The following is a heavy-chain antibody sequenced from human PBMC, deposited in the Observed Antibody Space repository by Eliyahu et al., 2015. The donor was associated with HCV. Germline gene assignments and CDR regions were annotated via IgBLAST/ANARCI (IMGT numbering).Heavy chain of an antibody. CDR2: IGTAGDT. Sequence: EVQLVESGGGLVQPGGSLRLSCAASGFTFXNYDMHWVRQITGKGLVWVSGIGTAGDTYYPGSVKGRLTISRENAKNSLYLQMNSLRAGDTAVYYCARGTVEKYSSSSYFYYNMDVWGKGTTVTVSS. V-gene: IGHV3-13*01. CDR1: GFTFXNYD. CDR3: ARGTVEKYSSSSYFYYNMDV. J-gene: IGHJ6*03. D-gene: IGHD6-6*01.